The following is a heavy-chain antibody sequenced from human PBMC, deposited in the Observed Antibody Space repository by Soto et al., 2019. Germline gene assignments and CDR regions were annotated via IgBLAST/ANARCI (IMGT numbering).Heavy chain of an antibody. V-gene: IGHV3-30-3*01. CDR1: GFTFSSYA. J-gene: IGHJ4*02. Sequence: QVPLVESGGGVVQPGRSLRLSCAASGFTFSSYAMHWVRQAPGKGLEWVAVISYDGSNKYYADSVKGRFTISRDNSKNTLYLQMNSLRAEDTTVYYCATTADWGQGTLVTVSS. CDR2: ISYDGSNK. CDR3: ATTAD.